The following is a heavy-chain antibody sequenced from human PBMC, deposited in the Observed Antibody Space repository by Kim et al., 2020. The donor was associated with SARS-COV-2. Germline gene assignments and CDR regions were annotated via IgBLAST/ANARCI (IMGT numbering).Heavy chain of an antibody. CDR3: ARGRVYCGGDCYPSNWFDP. V-gene: IGHV3-11*06. Sequence: VRFTISRDNAKNSLYLQMNSLRAEDTAVYYCARGRVYCGGDCYPSNWFDPWGQGTLVTVSS. J-gene: IGHJ5*02. D-gene: IGHD2-21*02.